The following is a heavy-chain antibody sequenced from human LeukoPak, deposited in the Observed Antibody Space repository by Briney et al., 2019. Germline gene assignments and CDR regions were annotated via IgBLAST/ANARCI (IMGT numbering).Heavy chain of an antibody. Sequence: ASETLSLTCAVYGGSFSGYYWSWIRQPPGKGLEWIGEINHSGSTNYNPSLKSRVTISVDTSKNQFSLKLSSVTAADTAVYYCARGLSVAAAAGGFNWFDPWGQGTLVTVSS. V-gene: IGHV4-34*01. D-gene: IGHD6-13*01. CDR1: GGSFSGYY. CDR3: ARGLSVAAAAGGFNWFDP. J-gene: IGHJ5*02. CDR2: INHSGST.